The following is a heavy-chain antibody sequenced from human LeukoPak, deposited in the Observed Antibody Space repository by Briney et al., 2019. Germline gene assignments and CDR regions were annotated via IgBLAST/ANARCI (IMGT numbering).Heavy chain of an antibody. CDR2: ISWNSGSI. CDR3: AKGSGKFGEAPMDY. CDR1: GFTFDDYA. J-gene: IGHJ4*02. Sequence: GGSLRLSCAASGFTFDDYAMHWVRQAPGKGLEWVSGISWNSGSIGYADSVKGRFTISRDNAKNSLYLQMNSLRAEDTALYYCAKGSGKFGEAPMDYWGQGTLVTVSS. D-gene: IGHD3-10*01. V-gene: IGHV3-9*01.